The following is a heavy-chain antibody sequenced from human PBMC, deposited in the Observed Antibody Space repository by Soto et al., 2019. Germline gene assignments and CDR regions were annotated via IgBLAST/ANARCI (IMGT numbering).Heavy chain of an antibody. Sequence: ASVKVSCKASGYTFTGYYMHWVRQPPGQGLEWMGWINPNSGGTNYAQKFQGRVTMTRDTSISTAYMELSRLRSDDTAVYYCARVRFVLMAAGAFDIWGQGTMVTVSS. CDR3: ARVRFVLMAAGAFDI. J-gene: IGHJ3*02. CDR1: GYTFTGYY. V-gene: IGHV1-2*02. CDR2: INPNSGGT. D-gene: IGHD2-8*01.